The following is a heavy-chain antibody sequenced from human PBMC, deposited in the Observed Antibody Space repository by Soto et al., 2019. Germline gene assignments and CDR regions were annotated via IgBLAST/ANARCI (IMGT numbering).Heavy chain of an antibody. CDR2: ISYEGSNK. J-gene: IGHJ4*02. Sequence: QVQLLESGGGVVQPGRSLRLSCAASGFTFSSYGMHWVRQAPGKGLEWVAVISYEGSNKYYADSVKGRFTISRDNSKNTLYLQMNSLRAEDTAVYCCARSPYSVSDLADCECWGQGTLVSVSS. V-gene: IGHV3-30*03. D-gene: IGHD1-26*01. CDR1: GFTFSSYG. CDR3: ARSPYSVSDLADCEC.